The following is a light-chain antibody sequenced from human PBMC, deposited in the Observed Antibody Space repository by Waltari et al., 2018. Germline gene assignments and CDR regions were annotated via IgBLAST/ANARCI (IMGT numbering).Light chain of an antibody. Sequence: DIQMTQSPSSLPASVGDRVTITCQASQDINNYLNWYQQKPGKAPKLLIYDASNLETRVTSRFSGSGSGTYFTFTISSLQPEDIATFYCQQYEDLPFTFGGGTKVDIK. CDR1: QDINNY. CDR2: DAS. J-gene: IGKJ4*01. V-gene: IGKV1-33*01. CDR3: QQYEDLPFT.